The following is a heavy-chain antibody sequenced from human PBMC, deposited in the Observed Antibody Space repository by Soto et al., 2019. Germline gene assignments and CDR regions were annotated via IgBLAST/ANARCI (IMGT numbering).Heavy chain of an antibody. Sequence: GGSLRLSCPVSGFTFSSYWMQLPRQPPGNWLVWVSRIKPDGSSTNDADSVKGRFTISRDNARNTLYLQMISLRAADSGVSYCTRDAPRTGMEYWGQGT. CDR1: GFTFSSYW. CDR2: IKPDGSST. CDR3: TRDAPRTGMEY. V-gene: IGHV3-74*01. D-gene: IGHD1-1*01. J-gene: IGHJ4*02.